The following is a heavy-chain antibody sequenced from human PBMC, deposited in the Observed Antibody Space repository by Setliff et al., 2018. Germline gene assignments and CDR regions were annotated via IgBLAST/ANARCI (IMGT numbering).Heavy chain of an antibody. D-gene: IGHD3-10*01. CDR3: ARHPYYYGSGTYLDNNNRWFDP. CDR2: IYPGDSIT. Sequence: PGESLKISCKGSGYSFSTCWIGWVRQMPGKGLEWVGIIYPGDSITRYSPSFQGQVTISVDKSINTAYLQWSSLRASDTAIYYCARHPYYYGSGTYLDNNNRWFDPWGQGTLVTVSS. CDR1: GYSFSTCW. J-gene: IGHJ5*02. V-gene: IGHV5-51*01.